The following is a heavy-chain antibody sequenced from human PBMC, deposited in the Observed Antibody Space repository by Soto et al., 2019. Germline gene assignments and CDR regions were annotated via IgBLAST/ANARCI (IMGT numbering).Heavy chain of an antibody. V-gene: IGHV3-30*02. J-gene: IGHJ6*02. D-gene: IGHD3-10*01. CDR2: IWYDGSNK. CDR3: AKDFVPAMVRGTYGMDV. CDR1: GFTFSSYG. Sequence: GGSLRLSCAASGFTFSSYGMHWVRQAPGKGLEWVAVIWYDGSNKYYADSVKGRFTISRDNSKNTLYLQMNSLRAEDAAVYYCAKDFVPAMVRGTYGMDVWGQGTTVTVSS.